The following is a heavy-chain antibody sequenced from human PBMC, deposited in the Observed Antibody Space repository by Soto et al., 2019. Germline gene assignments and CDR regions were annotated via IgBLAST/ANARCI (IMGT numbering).Heavy chain of an antibody. J-gene: IGHJ4*02. Sequence: SETLSLTCTVSGGSISSYYWSWLRQPPGKGLEWIGYIYYSGSTNYNPSLKSRVTISVDTSKNQFSLKLNSMTAADTAVYYCARDPEGYSYFDYWGQGTLVTVSS. V-gene: IGHV4-59*01. CDR3: ARDPEGYSYFDY. D-gene: IGHD4-4*01. CDR2: IYYSGST. CDR1: GGSISSYY.